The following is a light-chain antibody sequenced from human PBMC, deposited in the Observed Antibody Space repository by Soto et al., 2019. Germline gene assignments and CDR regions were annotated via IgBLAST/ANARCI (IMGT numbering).Light chain of an antibody. CDR1: QSLVYSDGNTY. CDR3: QQYGLT. J-gene: IGKJ4*01. CDR2: KVS. Sequence: DVVMTQSPLSLPVTLGQPASISCRSSQSLVYSDGNTYLNWFQQRPGQSPRRLIYKVSNRDSGVPDRFSGSGSGTDFTPTISRLEPEDFAVYYCQQYGLTFGGGTKVDI. V-gene: IGKV2-30*01.